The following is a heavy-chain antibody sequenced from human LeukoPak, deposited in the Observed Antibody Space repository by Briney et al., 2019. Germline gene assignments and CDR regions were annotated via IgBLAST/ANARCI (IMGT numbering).Heavy chain of an antibody. CDR1: GFTFSRFA. J-gene: IGHJ6*02. CDR3: ARGGGWDAYYYYGMDV. CDR2: ISSTSAYI. Sequence: GRSLRLFCAASGFTFSRFATHWVRQAPGKGLEWVSSISSTSAYIYYADSVKGRFAISRDNAKNSLYLQMNSLRAEDTAVYYCARGGGWDAYYYYGMDVWGQGTTVTVSS. D-gene: IGHD6-19*01. V-gene: IGHV3-21*01.